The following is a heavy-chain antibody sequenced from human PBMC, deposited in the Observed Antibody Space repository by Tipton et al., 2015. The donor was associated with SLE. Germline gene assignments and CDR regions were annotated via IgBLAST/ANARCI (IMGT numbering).Heavy chain of an antibody. CDR3: AVSEQLEHSGYDGACGY. CDR2: IYTSGSA. J-gene: IGHJ4*02. CDR1: GGSVSSSSYY. Sequence: TLSLTCTVSGGSVSSSSYYWSWVRQPPGKGLEWIGYIYTSGSANYNPSLKSRVTISLDTSKNQFSLKLSSVTAADTAVYYCAVSEQLEHSGYDGACGYWGQGTLVTVSS. V-gene: IGHV4-61*01. D-gene: IGHD5-12*01.